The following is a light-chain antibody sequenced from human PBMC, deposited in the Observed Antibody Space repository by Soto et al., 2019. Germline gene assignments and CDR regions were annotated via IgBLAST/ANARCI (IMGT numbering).Light chain of an antibody. CDR3: QQYSDYSS. CDR2: DAS. Sequence: DIQMTQSPSTLSASVGDRVTITCRASQTINKWLAWYQQKPGKAPQLLISDASSLQKGVPSSVSGSGYETEFTLTISGLSSEDFPAYYCQQYSDYSSFGHGTKGEIK. V-gene: IGKV1-5*01. CDR1: QTINKW. J-gene: IGKJ1*01.